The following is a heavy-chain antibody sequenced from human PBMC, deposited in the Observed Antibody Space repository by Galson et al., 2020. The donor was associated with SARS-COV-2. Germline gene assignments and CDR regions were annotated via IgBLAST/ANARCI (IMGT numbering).Heavy chain of an antibody. V-gene: IGHV3-21*01. CDR2: IFGSGSHR. J-gene: IGHJ2*01. CDR3: ARDLGHAPMIKWYFDL. Sequence: GESLKISCVASGFTFSDYTMIWVRQAPGKGLEWVSSIFGSGSHRYYADSVKGRFTISRDSAKSSLYLQMNSLGADDTAVYYWARDLGHAPMIKWYFDLWGRGALVTVSS. CDR1: GFTFSDYT. D-gene: IGHD3-16*01.